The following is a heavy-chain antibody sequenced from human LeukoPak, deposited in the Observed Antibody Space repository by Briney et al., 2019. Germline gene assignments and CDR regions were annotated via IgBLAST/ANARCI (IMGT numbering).Heavy chain of an antibody. CDR3: AKDPYRVVVATGNYLDP. J-gene: IGHJ5*02. CDR1: GFAFSYYG. CDR2: ISHDGSNI. V-gene: IGHV3-30*18. D-gene: IGHD2-15*01. Sequence: GGSLRLSCAASGFAFSYYGMHWVRHAPGKGLEWVAVISHDGSNIHYGDSVKGRFTISRDNSKNTVYLQMNSLRAEDTAIYYCAKDPYRVVVATGNYLDPWGQGTLVIVSS.